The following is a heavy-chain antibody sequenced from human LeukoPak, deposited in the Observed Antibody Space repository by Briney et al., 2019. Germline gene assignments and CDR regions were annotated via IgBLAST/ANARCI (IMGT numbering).Heavy chain of an antibody. Sequence: PSETLSLTCTVSGGSISSGDYYWSWIRQPPGKGLEWIGYIYYSGSTYYNPSLKSRVTISVDTSKNQFSQKLSSVTAADTAVYYCARDTGHYYDSSGPFDYWGQGTLVTVSS. CDR3: ARDTGHYYDSSGPFDY. J-gene: IGHJ4*02. D-gene: IGHD3-22*01. CDR1: GGSISSGDYY. V-gene: IGHV4-30-4*01. CDR2: IYYSGST.